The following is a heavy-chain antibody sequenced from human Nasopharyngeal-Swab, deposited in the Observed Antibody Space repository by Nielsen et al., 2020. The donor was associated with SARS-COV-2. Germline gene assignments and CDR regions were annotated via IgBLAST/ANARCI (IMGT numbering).Heavy chain of an antibody. CDR3: APGEYGDYVG. CDR2: IYSGGST. V-gene: IGHV3-53*01. D-gene: IGHD4-17*01. Sequence: GGSLRLSCAASGFTVSSNYMSWVRQATGKGLEWVSVIYSGGSTYYADSVKGRFTISRDNSKNTLYLQMNSLRAEDTAVCYCAPGEYGDYVGWGQGTLVTVSS. CDR1: GFTVSSNY. J-gene: IGHJ4*02.